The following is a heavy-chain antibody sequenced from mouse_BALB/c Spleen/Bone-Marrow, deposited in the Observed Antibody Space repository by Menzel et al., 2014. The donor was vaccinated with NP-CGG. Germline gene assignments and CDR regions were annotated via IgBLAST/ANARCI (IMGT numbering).Heavy chain of an antibody. CDR3: ARHEEEGYCYDVGSYAMDY. CDR2: FYPGSNSI. CDR1: GHTFTDYI. D-gene: IGHD2-12*01. J-gene: IGHJ4*01. V-gene: IGHV1-62-2*01. Sequence: QVQLQQSGAGLVKPGASVKLSCKASGHTFTDYIIHWVKQRSGQGLEWIGWFYPGSNSIKYDEKFKDKATLTADKSSITVYMEFSRVSFEGTAVYYCARHEEEGYCYDVGSYAMDYRGQGTSVTVPS.